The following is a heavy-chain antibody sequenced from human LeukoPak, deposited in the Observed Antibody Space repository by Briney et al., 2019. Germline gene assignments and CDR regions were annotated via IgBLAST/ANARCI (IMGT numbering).Heavy chain of an antibody. D-gene: IGHD3-10*01. Sequence: PGGSLRLSCVGSGFTFSNYWTNWVRQAPGKGLEWVANIHPDGSEEHYVDSVKGRFTISRDNAKNSLHLQMSSLQVEDTAVYYCARPPFAYGLDVWGQGTTVTVS. V-gene: IGHV3-7*01. CDR3: ARPPFAYGLDV. CDR1: GFTFSNYW. CDR2: IHPDGSEE. J-gene: IGHJ6*02.